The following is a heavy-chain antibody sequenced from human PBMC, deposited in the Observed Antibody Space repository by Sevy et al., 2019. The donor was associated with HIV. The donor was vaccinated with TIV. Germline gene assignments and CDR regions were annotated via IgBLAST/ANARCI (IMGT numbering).Heavy chain of an antibody. CDR2: ISSSGSYI. Sequence: GGSLRLSCVASGFTFRSYTMKWVRQAPGKGLECVSSISSSGSYIYYADSVKGRFTISRDNSKNTLYLQMNSLRAEDTAVYYCARVKDSSGYLDYGMDVWGQGTTVTVSS. J-gene: IGHJ6*02. CDR1: GFTFRSYT. D-gene: IGHD3-22*01. V-gene: IGHV3-21*01. CDR3: ARVKDSSGYLDYGMDV.